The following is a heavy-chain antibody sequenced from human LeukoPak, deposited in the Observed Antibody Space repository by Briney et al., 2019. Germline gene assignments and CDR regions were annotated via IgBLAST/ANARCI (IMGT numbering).Heavy chain of an antibody. V-gene: IGHV3-23*01. D-gene: IGHD2-15*01. J-gene: IGHJ3*02. Sequence: GGSLRLSCAASGFTFSSPGMSWVRQAPGKGLEWVSAISGTGGTTYYADSVKGRFTISRDNSKNTLYLQMNSLRAEDTAVYYCARDPTTHCSGGSCPNAFDIWGQGTMVTVSS. CDR2: ISGTGGTT. CDR1: GFTFSSPG. CDR3: ARDPTTHCSGGSCPNAFDI.